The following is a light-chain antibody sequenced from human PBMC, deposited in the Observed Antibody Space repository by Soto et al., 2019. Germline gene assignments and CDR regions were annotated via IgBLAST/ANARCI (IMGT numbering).Light chain of an antibody. Sequence: DTVMTQSPLSLPVTPGEPASISCRSSRSLLHSNGYNYLDWYLQKPGQSPQLLIYLGYTRASGVPDRFSGSGSGTDFTLKSSRVEAEDVGVYYCMKGLYAPTFGQGTTLEIK. J-gene: IGKJ2*01. CDR2: LGY. V-gene: IGKV2-28*01. CDR1: RSLLHSNGYNY. CDR3: MKGLYAPT.